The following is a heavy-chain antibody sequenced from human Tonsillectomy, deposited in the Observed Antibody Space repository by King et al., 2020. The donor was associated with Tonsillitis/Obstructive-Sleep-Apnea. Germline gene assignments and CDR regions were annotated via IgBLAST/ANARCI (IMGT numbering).Heavy chain of an antibody. D-gene: IGHD5-18*01. J-gene: IGHJ4*02. V-gene: IGHV3-11*06. CDR3: ARGEYSYHPDY. Sequence: VQLVESGGGLAKPGGSLRLSCAASGFTFSDYYMSWIRQAPGKGLEWVSYISSSSSYTNYADSVKGRFTISRDNAKNSLYLQMNSLRAEDTAVYYCARGEYSYHPDYWGQGTLVTVSS. CDR2: ISSSSSYT. CDR1: GFTFSDYY.